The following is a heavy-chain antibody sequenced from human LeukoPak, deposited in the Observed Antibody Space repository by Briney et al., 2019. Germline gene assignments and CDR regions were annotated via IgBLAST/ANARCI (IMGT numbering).Heavy chain of an antibody. CDR3: ARAARGRPFDY. Sequence: PSETLSLTCTVSGGSISSGDYYWSWIRQPPGKGLEWIGYIYYSGSTYYNPSLKSRVTISVDTSKNQFSLKLSSVTAADTAVYYCARAARGRPFDYWGQGTLVTVSS. CDR2: IYYSGST. D-gene: IGHD3-10*01. V-gene: IGHV4-30-4*01. J-gene: IGHJ4*02. CDR1: GGSISSGDYY.